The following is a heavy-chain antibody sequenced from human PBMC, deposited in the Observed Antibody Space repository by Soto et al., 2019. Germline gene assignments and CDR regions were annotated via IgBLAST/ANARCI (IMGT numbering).Heavy chain of an antibody. J-gene: IGHJ6*02. CDR1: SFTFSSYW. V-gene: IGHV3-7*03. D-gene: IGHD5-12*01. CDR3: ARDGPFISVATPAFQYAMDV. CDR2: IKQDGSEK. Sequence: DVRLVDSGGGLVQPGGSLRLSCAASSFTFSSYWLSWVRQAPGKGLEWVATIKQDGSEKYYVDSVKGRFTISRDNAKNALDLQMSSLRADDTAVYYCARDGPFISVATPAFQYAMDVWGQGTTVTAS.